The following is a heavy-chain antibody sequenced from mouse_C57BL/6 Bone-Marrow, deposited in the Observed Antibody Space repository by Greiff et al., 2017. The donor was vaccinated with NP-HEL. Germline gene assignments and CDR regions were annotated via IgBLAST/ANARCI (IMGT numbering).Heavy chain of an antibody. Sequence: EVQLQQSGPELVKPGASVKLSCKASGYTFTDYNMHWVKQSHGKSLEWIGNINTNNGGTSYNQKFKGKATLTVNKSSSTAYMEHRSLTSEDSAVYYCARSGGSYYFDDWGQGTTLTVSS. CDR3: ARSGGSYYFDD. V-gene: IGHV1-22*01. J-gene: IGHJ2*01. CDR1: GYTFTDYN. CDR2: INTNNGGT. D-gene: IGHD1-1*01.